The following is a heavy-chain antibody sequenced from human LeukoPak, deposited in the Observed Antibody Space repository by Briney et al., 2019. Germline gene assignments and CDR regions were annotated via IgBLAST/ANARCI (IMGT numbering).Heavy chain of an antibody. Sequence: GSLRLSCAASGFFFSSYSMNWVRQAPGKGLEWVAVISYDGSNKYYADSVKGRFTISRDNSKNTLYLQMNSLRAEDTAVYYCARDPVHCSSTSCYTVGLDYWGQGTLVTVSS. J-gene: IGHJ4*02. CDR1: GFFFSSYS. CDR2: ISYDGSNK. D-gene: IGHD2-2*02. V-gene: IGHV3-30*03. CDR3: ARDPVHCSSTSCYTVGLDY.